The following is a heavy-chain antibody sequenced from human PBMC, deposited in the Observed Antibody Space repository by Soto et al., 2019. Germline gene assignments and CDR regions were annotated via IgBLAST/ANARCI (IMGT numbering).Heavy chain of an antibody. J-gene: IGHJ1*01. D-gene: IGHD3-10*01. V-gene: IGHV4-31*01. CDR3: VRGVLS. Sequence: QVQLQESGPGLVKASQTLSLTCNVSGGSISSGGYYWTWIRQHPGKGLEWLGNIHHSGSTFHKPSLKRQVSISVDTSKSQFSLKLSSVTAAGPAVYFCVRGVLSWGQGTLVTVSS. CDR2: IHHSGST. CDR1: GGSISSGGYY.